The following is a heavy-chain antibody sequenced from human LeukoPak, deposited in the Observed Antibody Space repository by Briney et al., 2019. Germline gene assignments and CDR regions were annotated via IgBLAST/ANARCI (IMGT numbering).Heavy chain of an antibody. J-gene: IGHJ4*02. Sequence: GGSLRLSCATSGFNFSDSRMTWVRQAPGKGLQWVANINRDGTEKHFLDSVEGRFTISRDNAKKSLYLQMSSLGPQDTALYFCVRGDWYFESWGQGTLVTVSS. CDR1: GFNFSDSR. V-gene: IGHV3-7*04. CDR3: VRGDWYFES. CDR2: INRDGTEK. D-gene: IGHD2-21*01.